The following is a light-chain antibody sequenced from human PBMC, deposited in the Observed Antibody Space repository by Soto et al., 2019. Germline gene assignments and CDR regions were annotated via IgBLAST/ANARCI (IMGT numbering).Light chain of an antibody. V-gene: IGKV3-20*01. CDR2: GAS. J-gene: IGKJ3*01. CDR1: QSLAGNY. Sequence: DIVLTQSPGTLSLSPGETATLSCRASQSLAGNYLAWYQQQPGQAPRLLISGASSRATGIPDRFSGSGSGTDFTLTISGLEPEDFAVYYCQQYVSKTTFGPGTKVDIK. CDR3: QQYVSKTT.